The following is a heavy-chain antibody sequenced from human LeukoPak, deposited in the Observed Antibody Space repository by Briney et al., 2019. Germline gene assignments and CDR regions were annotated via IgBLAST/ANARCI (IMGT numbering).Heavy chain of an antibody. V-gene: IGHV4-4*07. D-gene: IGHD6-19*01. CDR2: IYISGST. J-gene: IGHJ4*02. CDR1: GGSFSNYY. CDR3: ARDSEVQWLRYLDY. Sequence: SETLSLTCTVSGGSFSNYYWSWIRQPAAKGLEWIGRIYISGSTKYNPSLKSRVTMSVDTSKNQFSLKLTSVTAADTAVYYCARDSEVQWLRYLDYWGQGTLVTVSS.